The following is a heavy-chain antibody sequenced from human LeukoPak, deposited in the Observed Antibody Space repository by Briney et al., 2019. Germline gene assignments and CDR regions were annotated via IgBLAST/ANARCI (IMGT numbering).Heavy chain of an antibody. CDR2: ISSSSSYI. CDR3: ASEMTTAFDY. V-gene: IGHV3-21*01. Sequence: GGSLRLSCAASGFTFSSYSMNWVRQAPGKGLEWVSSISSSSSYIYYADSVKGRFTISRDNAKNSLYLQMNSLRAEDTAVYYCASEMTTAFDYWGQGTLVTVSS. J-gene: IGHJ4*02. D-gene: IGHD4-17*01. CDR1: GFTFSSYS.